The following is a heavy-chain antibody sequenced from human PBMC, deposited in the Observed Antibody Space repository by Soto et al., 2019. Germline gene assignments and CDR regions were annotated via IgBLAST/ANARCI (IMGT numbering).Heavy chain of an antibody. V-gene: IGHV4-31*03. CDR3: ARTTTGGSGTSDY. CDR2: IYHSGST. D-gene: IGHD3-10*01. Sequence: SETLSLTCTVSGDSISSFGTYWSWIRQHPGKGLEWIGYIYHSGSTYYNPSLKSRVSLTVDPSRNQFSLNLNSVTAADTAVYYCARTTTGGSGTSDYWGQGTQVTGLL. J-gene: IGHJ4*02. CDR1: GDSISSFGTY.